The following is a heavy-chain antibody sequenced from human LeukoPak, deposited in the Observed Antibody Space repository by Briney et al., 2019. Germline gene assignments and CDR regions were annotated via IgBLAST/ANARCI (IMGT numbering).Heavy chain of an antibody. CDR3: ARQGADTGTYYGHFDY. CDR1: GDSITSNY. CDR2: IHYSGGA. J-gene: IGHJ4*02. V-gene: IGHV4-59*08. D-gene: IGHD1-26*01. Sequence: SETLSLTCTVSGDSITSNYWSWIRQPPGKGLEWIGYIHYSGGAHYSPSLESRVTMSADTSKNQFSLKLSSVTAADTAVYYCARQGADTGTYYGHFDYWGQGTLVTVSS.